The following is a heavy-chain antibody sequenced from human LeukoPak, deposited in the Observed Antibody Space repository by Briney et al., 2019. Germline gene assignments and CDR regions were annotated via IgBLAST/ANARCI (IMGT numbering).Heavy chain of an antibody. CDR1: GYTFTRYY. V-gene: IGHV1-2*02. Sequence: GASVKVSCKASGYTFTRYYMHWVRQAPGQGLEWMGWINPNSGGTNYAQKFQGRVTMTRDTSISTAYMELSRLRSDDTAVYYCARVVRSWSTIRGYDAFDIWGQGTMVTVSS. CDR2: INPNSGGT. D-gene: IGHD6-13*01. CDR3: ARVVRSWSTIRGYDAFDI. J-gene: IGHJ3*02.